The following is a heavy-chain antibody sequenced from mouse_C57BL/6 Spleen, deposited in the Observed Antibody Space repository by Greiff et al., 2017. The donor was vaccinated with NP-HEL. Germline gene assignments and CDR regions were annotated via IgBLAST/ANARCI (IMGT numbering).Heavy chain of an antibody. J-gene: IGHJ2*01. CDR3: ARTSTVSHFDY. CDR2: IDPEDGET. Sequence: EVKLQESGAELVKPGASVKLSCTASGFNIKDYYMHWVKQRTEQGLEWIGRIDPEDGETKYVPKFQGKATITADTSSNTAYLQLSSLTSEDTAVYYCARTSTVSHFDYWGQGTTLTVSS. CDR1: GFNIKDYY. V-gene: IGHV14-2*01. D-gene: IGHD1-1*01.